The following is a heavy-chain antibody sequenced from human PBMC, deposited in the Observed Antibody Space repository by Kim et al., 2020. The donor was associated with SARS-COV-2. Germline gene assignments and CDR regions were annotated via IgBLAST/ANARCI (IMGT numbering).Heavy chain of an antibody. J-gene: IGHJ6*02. CDR3: ASQYYDFWSGYLKVLGYYGMDV. CDR2: INHSGST. V-gene: IGHV4-34*01. Sequence: SETLSLTCAVYGGSFSGYYWSWIRQPPGKGLEWIGEINHSGSTNYNPSLKSRVTISVDTSKNQFSLKLSSVTAADTAVYYCASQYYDFWSGYLKVLGYYGMDVWGQGTTVTVSS. CDR1: GGSFSGYY. D-gene: IGHD3-3*01.